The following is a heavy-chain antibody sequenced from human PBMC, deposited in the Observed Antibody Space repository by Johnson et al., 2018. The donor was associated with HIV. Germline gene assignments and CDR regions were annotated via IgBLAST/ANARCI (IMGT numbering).Heavy chain of an antibody. D-gene: IGHD7-27*01. CDR1: GFTFSSNY. Sequence: VQVVESGGGVVQPGRSLRLSCAASGFTFSSNYMSWVRQAPGKGLEWVSVIYSGGSTYYADSVKGRFTISRDNSKTTLYLQMNSLRAEDTAVYYCARDLLGMDDAFDIWGQGTMVTVSS. V-gene: IGHV3-66*01. J-gene: IGHJ3*02. CDR3: ARDLLGMDDAFDI. CDR2: IYSGGST.